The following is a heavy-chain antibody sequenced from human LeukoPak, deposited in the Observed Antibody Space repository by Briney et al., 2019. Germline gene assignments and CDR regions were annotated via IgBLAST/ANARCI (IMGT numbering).Heavy chain of an antibody. CDR3: ARTEEIWFGELLSYYFDY. CDR2: INPNSGGT. V-gene: IGHV1-2*02. CDR1: GYTFTGYY. Sequence: GASVKVSFKSSGYTFTGYYLHWVRQPPGQGLEWMGWINPNSGGTNYAQKFQGRVTMTRDTSISTDYMELSRLRSDDTAVYYCARTEEIWFGELLSYYFDYWGQGTLVTVSS. J-gene: IGHJ4*02. D-gene: IGHD3-10*01.